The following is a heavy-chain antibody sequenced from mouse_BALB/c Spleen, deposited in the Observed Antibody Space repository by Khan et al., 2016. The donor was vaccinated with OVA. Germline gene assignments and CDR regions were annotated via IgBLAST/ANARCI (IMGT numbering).Heavy chain of an antibody. CDR3: ARDRIDY. CDR1: GYTFTSYW. CDR2: INPTSGYT. Sequence: QIQLVQSGAELAKPGASVKMSCTASGYTFTSYWMHWIKQRPGQGLEWIGYINPTSGYTDYNQKFKDKATLTVDKSSSTAYMQLSSLTSDDSAVYYCARDRIDYWGQGTALTVSS. J-gene: IGHJ2*01. V-gene: IGHV1-7*01.